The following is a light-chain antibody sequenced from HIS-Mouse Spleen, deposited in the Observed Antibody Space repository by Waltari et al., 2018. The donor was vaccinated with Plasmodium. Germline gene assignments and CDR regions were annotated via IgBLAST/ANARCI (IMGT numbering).Light chain of an antibody. J-gene: IGLJ2*01. CDR2: GKN. Sequence: SSELTQDPAVSVALGQTVRITCQGDRLRSYYASWYQQKPGQAPVLVIYGKNNRPSGIPDRFSGSSSGKRASLTITRAQAEDEADYFCNSRDSSGNHLVYGGGTKLTVL. CDR3: NSRDSSGNHLV. CDR1: RLRSYY. V-gene: IGLV3-19*01.